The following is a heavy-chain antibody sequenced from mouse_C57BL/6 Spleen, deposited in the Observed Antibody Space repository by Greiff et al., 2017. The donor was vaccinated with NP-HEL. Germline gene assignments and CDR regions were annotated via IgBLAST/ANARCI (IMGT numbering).Heavy chain of an antibody. CDR1: GFTFSSYG. CDR2: ISSGGSYT. Sequence: EVQRVESGGDLVKPGGSLKLSCAASGFTFSSYGMSWVRQTPDKRLEWVATISSGGSYTYYPDSVKGRFTISRDNAKKTLYLQMSSLKSEDTAMYYCARHTGSDWYFDVWGTGTTVTVSS. J-gene: IGHJ1*03. CDR3: ARHTGSDWYFDV. V-gene: IGHV5-6*01. D-gene: IGHD4-1*01.